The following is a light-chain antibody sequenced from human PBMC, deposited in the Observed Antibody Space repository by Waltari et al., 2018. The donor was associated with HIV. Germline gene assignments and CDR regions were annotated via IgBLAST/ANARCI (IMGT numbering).Light chain of an antibody. CDR1: CRDLEGYYS. V-gene: IGLV2-14*01. J-gene: IGLJ1*01. Sequence: QPALTPPAPVSGFPGSPIPISCTGTCRDLEGYYSVAWYQQHPGKVPKLVIYDVNNRPSGVSNRFSGSKSGNTASLTISGRQAEDEADYYCSSFTSTVTYVFGTGTKLTVL. CDR2: DVN. CDR3: SSFTSTVTYV.